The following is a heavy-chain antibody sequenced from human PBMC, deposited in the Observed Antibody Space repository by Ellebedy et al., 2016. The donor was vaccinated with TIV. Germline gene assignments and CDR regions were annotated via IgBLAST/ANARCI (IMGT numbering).Heavy chain of an antibody. J-gene: IGHJ5*02. V-gene: IGHV4-4*07. CDR2: IYTREST. CDR1: GGAISSYY. Sequence: MPGGSLRLSCTVSGGAISSYYWSWIRQPAGKGLELIGLIYTRESTNYNPSLKSRVTMSVDTSKNQFSLKLSSVTAAYTAIYYCARVDQTYCGGDCYSNWFDPWGQGTLVTVSS. CDR3: ARVDQTYCGGDCYSNWFDP. D-gene: IGHD2-21*02.